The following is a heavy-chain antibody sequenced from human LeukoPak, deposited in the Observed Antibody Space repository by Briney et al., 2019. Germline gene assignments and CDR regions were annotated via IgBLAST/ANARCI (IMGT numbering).Heavy chain of an antibody. CDR1: GGSISSYY. D-gene: IGHD6-19*01. Sequence: SETLSLTCTVSGGSISSYYWSWIRQPPGKGLEWIGYIYYSGSTNYNPPLKSRVTISVDTSKNQFSLKLSSVTAADTAVYYCARGRTAVAGPGAFDIWGQGTMVTVSS. CDR2: IYYSGST. V-gene: IGHV4-59*01. J-gene: IGHJ3*02. CDR3: ARGRTAVAGPGAFDI.